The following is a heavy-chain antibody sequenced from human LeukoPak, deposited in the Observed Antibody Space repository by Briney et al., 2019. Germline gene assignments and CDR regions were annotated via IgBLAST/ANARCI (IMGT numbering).Heavy chain of an antibody. CDR1: GYTFTSYY. CDR2: SNPNNGDT. Sequence: ASVTVSCKASGYTFTSYYMHWVRQAPGHGPEWLGWSNPNNGDTDYAQNFQGRVTMTSATSLTTAYMELSSLRSDDTAIYYCARDLVGYSHWLDPWGRGPLVTVSS. J-gene: IGHJ5*02. D-gene: IGHD2-21*01. CDR3: ARDLVGYSHWLDP. V-gene: IGHV1-2*02.